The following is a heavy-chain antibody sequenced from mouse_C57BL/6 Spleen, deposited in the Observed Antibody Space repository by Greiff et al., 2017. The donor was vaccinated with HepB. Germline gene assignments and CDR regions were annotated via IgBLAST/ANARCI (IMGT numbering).Heavy chain of an antibody. D-gene: IGHD2-4*01. CDR1: GFSLTSYG. V-gene: IGHV2-5*01. J-gene: IGHJ3*01. Sequence: VKLQESGPGLVQPSQSLSITCTVSGFSLTSYGVHWVRQSPGKGLEWLGVIWRGGSTDYNAAFMSRLSITKDNSKSQVFFKMNSLQADDTAIYYCAKNSGDDYDWFAYWGQGTLVTVSA. CDR3: AKNSGDDYDWFAY. CDR2: IWRGGST.